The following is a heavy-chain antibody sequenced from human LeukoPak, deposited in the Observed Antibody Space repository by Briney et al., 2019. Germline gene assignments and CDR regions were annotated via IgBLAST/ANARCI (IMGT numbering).Heavy chain of an antibody. J-gene: IGHJ4*01. CDR2: IYYSGST. CDR1: GGSISSYY. V-gene: IGHV4-59*08. Sequence: SGTLSLTCTVSGGSISSYYWSWIRQPPGKGLEWVGYIYYSGSTKYNPSLKSRVTISVDTSKNQFSLKLSSVTAADTAVYYCARHADYCGHGNLVTVSS. CDR3: ARHADY.